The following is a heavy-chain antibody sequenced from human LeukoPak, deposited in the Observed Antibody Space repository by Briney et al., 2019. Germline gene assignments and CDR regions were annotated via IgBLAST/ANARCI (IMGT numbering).Heavy chain of an antibody. CDR1: GFTYSSYS. Sequence: GGSLRLSCAASGFTYSSYSMNWVRQAPGKGLEWVSSISSSSSYIYYADSVKSRFTISRDNAKNSLYLQMNSLRAEDTAVYYCARDLSSGWYPYYYYGMDVWGQGTTVTVSS. J-gene: IGHJ6*02. CDR2: ISSSSSYI. D-gene: IGHD6-19*01. V-gene: IGHV3-21*01. CDR3: ARDLSSGWYPYYYYGMDV.